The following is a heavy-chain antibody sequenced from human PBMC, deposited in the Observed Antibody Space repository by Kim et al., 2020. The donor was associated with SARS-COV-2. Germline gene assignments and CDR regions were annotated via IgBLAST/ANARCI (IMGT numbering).Heavy chain of an antibody. D-gene: IGHD2-15*01. V-gene: IGHV4-59*13. J-gene: IGHJ4*02. CDR3: ARVGQSCSANKCYSVYFDY. CDR1: GDSISSYY. CDR2: IYYTGDT. Sequence: SETLSLTCSVSGDSISSYYWSWIRQPPGKGLEWIGYIYYTGDTKFYNPSLKSRVTMSADKSRNQFSLKLSSVTAADTAVYYCARVGQSCSANKCYSVYFDYWGQGTLVTVSS.